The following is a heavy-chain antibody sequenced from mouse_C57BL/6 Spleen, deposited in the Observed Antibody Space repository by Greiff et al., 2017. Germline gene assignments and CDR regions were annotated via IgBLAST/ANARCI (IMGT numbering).Heavy chain of an antibody. V-gene: IGHV1-4*01. CDR2: INPSSGYT. CDR1: GYTFTSYT. Sequence: VQLQQSGAELARPGASVKMSCKASGYTFTSYTLHWVKQRPGQGLEWIGYINPSSGYTKYNQKFKDKATLTADKSSSTAYMQLSSLTSEDSAVYYCARGDYDYFDYWGQGTTLTVSS. CDR3: ARGDYDYFDY. D-gene: IGHD2-4*01. J-gene: IGHJ2*01.